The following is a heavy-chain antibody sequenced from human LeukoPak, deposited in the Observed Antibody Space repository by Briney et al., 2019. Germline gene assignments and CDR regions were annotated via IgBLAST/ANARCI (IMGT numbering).Heavy chain of an antibody. D-gene: IGHD6-13*01. CDR3: ARAPVGTIEYFQQ. V-gene: IGHV4-59*01. Sequence: SETLSLTCTVSGGSIRTYYWSWIRQSPGKGLEFIGYFYYTGTTAYNPSLKSRVTISADTSNNQLSLKLNSVTAADTAIYYCARAPVGTIEYFQQWGQGTLVTVSS. CDR2: FYYTGTT. J-gene: IGHJ1*01. CDR1: GGSIRTYY.